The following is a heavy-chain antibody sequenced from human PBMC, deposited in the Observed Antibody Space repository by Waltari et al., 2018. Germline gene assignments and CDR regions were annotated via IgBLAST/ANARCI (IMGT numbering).Heavy chain of an antibody. CDR3: ARDKGRGAAMGYFDL. J-gene: IGHJ2*01. V-gene: IGHV3-21*01. Sequence: EVQLVESGGGLVKPGGSLRLSCAASGFTFSSYSMNWVRQAPGKGLEWVSSISSSSSFIYYADSVKGRFTISRDNAKNSLYLQMNSLRAEDTAVYYCARDKGRGAAMGYFDLWGRGTLVTVSS. D-gene: IGHD5-18*01. CDR1: GFTFSSYS. CDR2: ISSSSSFI.